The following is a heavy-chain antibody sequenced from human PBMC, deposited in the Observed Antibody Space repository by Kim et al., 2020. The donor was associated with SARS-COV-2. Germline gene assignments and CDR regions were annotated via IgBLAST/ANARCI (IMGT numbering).Heavy chain of an antibody. D-gene: IGHD3-22*01. CDR1: GGSISSYY. J-gene: IGHJ2*01. Sequence: SETLSLTCTVSGGSISSYYWSWIRQPPGKGLEWIGYIYYSGSTNYNPSLKSRVTISVDTSKNQFSLKLSSVTAADTAVYYCARLSRRYYDEEGWYFDLWGRGTLVTVSS. V-gene: IGHV4-59*08. CDR3: ARLSRRYYDEEGWYFDL. CDR2: IYYSGST.